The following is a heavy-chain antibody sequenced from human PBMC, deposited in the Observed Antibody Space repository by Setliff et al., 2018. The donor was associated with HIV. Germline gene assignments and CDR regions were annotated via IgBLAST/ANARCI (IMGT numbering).Heavy chain of an antibody. V-gene: IGHV1-3*01. CDR1: GYTFSSHS. CDR3: ARDGCDGNKCYLYNWFDP. Sequence: ASVKVSCKASGYTFSSHSIHWVRQAPGQGLEWMGWINAGNGNTKYSQKFQRRSTITRDTSASTVFMELSSLTSEDTAVYYCARDGCDGNKCYLYNWFDPWGQGTLVTVS. J-gene: IGHJ5*02. D-gene: IGHD2-15*01. CDR2: INAGNGNT.